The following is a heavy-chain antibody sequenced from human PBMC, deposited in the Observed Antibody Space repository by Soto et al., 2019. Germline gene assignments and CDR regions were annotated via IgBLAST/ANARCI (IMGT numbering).Heavy chain of an antibody. J-gene: IGHJ6*02. Sequence: QVQLVQSGAEEKQPGASVRVSCKTSGYDFSSYAMHWVRQAPGQRLEWWGGINIGRGRTEYSQTLQDRITISRDTSASTFYMDLSSLKSEDTSVYFCVRDGGDCGYRLTYYYYMGLDVWGQGTTVTVSS. CDR2: INIGRGRT. D-gene: IGHD2-21*02. CDR1: GYDFSSYA. V-gene: IGHV1-3*05. CDR3: VRDGGDCGYRLTYYYYMGLDV.